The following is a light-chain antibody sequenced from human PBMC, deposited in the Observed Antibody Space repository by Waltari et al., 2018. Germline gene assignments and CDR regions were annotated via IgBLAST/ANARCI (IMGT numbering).Light chain of an antibody. V-gene: IGLV8-61*01. CDR1: SGSVPSTSY. CDR3: SMYMGSGVWV. J-gene: IGLJ3*02. CDR2: KGI. Sequence: QNVVTQEPSLSVSPGGTVTLTSALSSGSVPSTSYPTWYQQTPGQPPRTLVYKGISRSSGVPDRFSGSILGNTAALTITGAQADDESDYYCSMYMGSGVWVFGGGTKLTVL.